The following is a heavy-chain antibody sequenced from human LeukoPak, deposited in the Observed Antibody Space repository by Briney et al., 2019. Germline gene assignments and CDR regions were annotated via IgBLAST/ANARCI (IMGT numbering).Heavy chain of an antibody. D-gene: IGHD1-26*01. V-gene: IGHV3-30-3*01. CDR2: ISYDGSNK. J-gene: IGHJ4*02. CDR3: ASEGVSGSYKYFDY. CDR1: GFTFSNFA. Sequence: GGSLRLSCAASGFTFSNFAMHWVRQAPGKGLEWVALISYDGSNKYYADSVRGRFTISRDNSKNTLYLQMNSLRTEDTAVYYCASEGVSGSYKYFDYWGQGTLVTVSS.